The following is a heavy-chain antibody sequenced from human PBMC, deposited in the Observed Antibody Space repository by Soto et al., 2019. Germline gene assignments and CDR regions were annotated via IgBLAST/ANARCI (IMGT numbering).Heavy chain of an antibody. Sequence: PGGCMRLSCEASGFIFNDYSVNWVRQAPGKGLEWISYISSMSSTILHAESVKGRFTTSRDNAKNSLYLHMDRLRDEDTGVYYCARDRVPGSGLPAYWGQGTLVTVSS. D-gene: IGHD6-19*01. V-gene: IGHV3-48*02. CDR1: GFIFNDYS. CDR3: ARDRVPGSGLPAY. CDR2: ISSMSSTI. J-gene: IGHJ4*02.